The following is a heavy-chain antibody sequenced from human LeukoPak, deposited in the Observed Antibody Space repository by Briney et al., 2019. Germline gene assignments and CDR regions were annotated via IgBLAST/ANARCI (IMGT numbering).Heavy chain of an antibody. J-gene: IGHJ4*02. D-gene: IGHD3-22*01. V-gene: IGHV3-74*01. CDR1: GFTFSNYW. CDR2: VNSDGSST. CDR3: YSYYYDSSGYYSPPDY. Sequence: GGSLRLSCAASGFTFSNYWMHWVRQAPGKGLVWVSRVNSDGSSTTYADSVKGRFTISRDNAKSTLYLQMNSLRAEDTAVYYCYSYYYDSSGYYSPPDYWGQGTLVTVSS.